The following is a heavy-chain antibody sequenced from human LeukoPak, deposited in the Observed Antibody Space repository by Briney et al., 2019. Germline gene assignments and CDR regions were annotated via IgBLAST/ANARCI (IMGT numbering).Heavy chain of an antibody. CDR3: AKGRGITGTTFDFDY. V-gene: IGHV3-20*04. CDR2: INWSGGST. D-gene: IGHD1/OR15-1a*01. J-gene: IGHJ4*02. Sequence: GSLRLSCAASGFTFEDYGMSWVRQAPGKGLEWVSGINWSGGSTGYADSVTGRFTISRDNAKKSLYLQMNSLRAEDTALYYCAKGRGITGTTFDFDYWGQGTLVTVSS. CDR1: GFTFEDYG.